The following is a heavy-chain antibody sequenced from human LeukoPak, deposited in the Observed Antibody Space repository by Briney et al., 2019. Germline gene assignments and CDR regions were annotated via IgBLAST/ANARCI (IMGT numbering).Heavy chain of an antibody. CDR3: ATDGGDFSV. J-gene: IGHJ6*02. D-gene: IGHD3-3*01. Sequence: ASVNVSCKVSGYTLTELSMQWVRQAPGKGLEWMGGFDPEDGETIYAQKFQGRATMTEDTSTDTAYMELISLRSEDTAVYYCATDGGDFSVWGQGTTVTVSS. V-gene: IGHV1-24*01. CDR2: FDPEDGET. CDR1: GYTLTELS.